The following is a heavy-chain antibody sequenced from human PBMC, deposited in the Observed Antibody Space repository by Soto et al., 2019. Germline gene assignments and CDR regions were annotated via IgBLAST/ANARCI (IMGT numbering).Heavy chain of an antibody. CDR2: VIPVLGQA. V-gene: IGHV1-69*13. CDR1: GGIFSSYA. D-gene: IGHD1-26*01. Sequence: ASVKVSCNASGGIFSSYAISWLRQAPGQGLEWMGAVIPVLGQAYYAQALQDRVTITADESTRTAYMELSSLTSEDTAVYFCARVGGVGAPPGADYWGQGTLVTVSS. CDR3: ARVGGVGAPPGADY. J-gene: IGHJ4*02.